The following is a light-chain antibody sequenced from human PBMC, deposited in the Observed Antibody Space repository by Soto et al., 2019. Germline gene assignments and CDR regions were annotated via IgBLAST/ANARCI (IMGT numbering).Light chain of an antibody. CDR1: SSDVGRYNF. CDR2: EVD. J-gene: IGLJ1*01. CDR3: SSFAGSNNFV. V-gene: IGLV2-8*01. Sequence: QSVLTQPPSASGSPGQSVTFSCTGTSSDVGRYNFVSWYQQHQGKSPKIIIYEVDKRPSGVPDRFSGSKSGSTASLTVSGLQSEDEADYYCSSFAGSNNFVFGSGTKLTVL.